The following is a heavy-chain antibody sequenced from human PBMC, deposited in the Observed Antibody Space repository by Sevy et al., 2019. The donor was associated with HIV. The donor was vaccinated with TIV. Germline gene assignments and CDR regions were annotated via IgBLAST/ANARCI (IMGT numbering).Heavy chain of an antibody. CDR3: ARVTVRGFDY. V-gene: IGHV3-53*01. CDR1: GFTVSSNY. J-gene: IGHJ4*02. CDR2: LFSGGST. D-gene: IGHD3-10*01. Sequence: GGSLRLSCTASGFTVSSNYMSWVRQAPGKGLEWVSVLFSGGSTYYADSVKGRFTISGDNSKNTLYLQMNSLRDEDTAVYYCARVTVRGFDYWGQGTLVTVSS.